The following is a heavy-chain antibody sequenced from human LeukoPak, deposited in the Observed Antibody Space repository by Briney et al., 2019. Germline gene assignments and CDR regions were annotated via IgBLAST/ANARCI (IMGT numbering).Heavy chain of an antibody. J-gene: IGHJ4*02. D-gene: IGHD7-27*01. Sequence: GGSLRLSCAASGFTVSSNYMSGVRQAPGKGLEWVSVIYSGGSTYYADSVKGRFTISRDNSKNTLYLQMNSLRAEDTAVYYCARDMTKLGYFDYWGQGTLVTVSS. CDR3: ARDMTKLGYFDY. CDR2: IYSGGST. CDR1: GFTVSSNY. V-gene: IGHV3-66*02.